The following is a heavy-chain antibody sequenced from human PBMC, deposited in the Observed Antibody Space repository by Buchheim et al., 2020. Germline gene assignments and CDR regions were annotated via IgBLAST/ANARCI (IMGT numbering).Heavy chain of an antibody. V-gene: IGHV4-61*02. CDR2: IYTSGST. CDR1: GGSISSGSYY. CDR3: AREPRIAAAGTNWFDP. D-gene: IGHD6-13*01. Sequence: QVQLQESGPGLVKPSQTLSLTCTVSGGSISSGSYYWSWIRQPAGKGLEWIGRIYTSGSTNYNPSLKSRVTISVDTSKNQFSLKLSSVTAADTAVYYCAREPRIAAAGTNWFDPWGQGTL. J-gene: IGHJ5*02.